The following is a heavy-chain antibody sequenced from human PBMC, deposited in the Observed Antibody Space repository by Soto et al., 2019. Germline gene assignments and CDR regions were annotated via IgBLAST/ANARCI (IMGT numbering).Heavy chain of an antibody. J-gene: IGHJ4*02. CDR2: VSAYNGNT. V-gene: IGHV1-18*01. CDR1: GYTFISYG. Sequence: QVQLVQSGAEVKKPGASVKVSCKASGYTFISYGISWVRQAPGQGLEWMGWVSAYNGNTNYAQKFQGRVTMTTDTATHTAYMELSSLRSDDTAVYYCARDLEGLAVTGGYSVDYWGQGTLVTVPS. D-gene: IGHD6-19*01. CDR3: ARDLEGLAVTGGYSVDY.